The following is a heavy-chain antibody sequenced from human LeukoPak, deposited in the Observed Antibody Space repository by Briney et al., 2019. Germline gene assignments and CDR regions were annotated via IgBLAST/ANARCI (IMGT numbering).Heavy chain of an antibody. CDR3: AAGITPNDAFDI. Sequence: AASVTVSFTASGFTFTSSAVQWVRQARGQRLEWIGWIVVGSGNTNYAQKFQERVTITRDMSTSTVYMELSSLRSEDTAVYYCAAGITPNDAFDIWGQGTMVTVSS. V-gene: IGHV1-58*01. D-gene: IGHD3-10*01. CDR1: GFTFTSSA. CDR2: IVVGSGNT. J-gene: IGHJ3*02.